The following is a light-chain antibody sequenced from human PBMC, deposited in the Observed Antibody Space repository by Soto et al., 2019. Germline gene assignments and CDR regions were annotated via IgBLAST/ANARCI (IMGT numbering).Light chain of an antibody. Sequence: QSVLTQPASVSGSPGQSITISCTGTSSDVGGYNYVSWYQQHPGKVPKLMIYEVSNRPSGVSNRFSASKSGNTASLTISGLQGEDEADYYCSSYTSSSNVVFGGGTKLTV. V-gene: IGLV2-14*01. CDR1: SSDVGGYNY. CDR3: SSYTSSSNVV. J-gene: IGLJ2*01. CDR2: EVS.